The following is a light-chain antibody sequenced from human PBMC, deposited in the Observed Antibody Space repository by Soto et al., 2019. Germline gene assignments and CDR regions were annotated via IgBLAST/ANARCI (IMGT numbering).Light chain of an antibody. Sequence: QTVVTQPPSASGTPGQRVTISCSGSSSNIGGNIVNWYQQLPGTAPKLLIFGNDQRPSWVPDRFSGSKSGTSASLAISGLQSEDEANYYCSAWDDSLNGVVFCGGTKLTVL. CDR3: SAWDDSLNGVV. CDR2: GND. CDR1: SSNIGGNI. V-gene: IGLV1-44*01. J-gene: IGLJ2*01.